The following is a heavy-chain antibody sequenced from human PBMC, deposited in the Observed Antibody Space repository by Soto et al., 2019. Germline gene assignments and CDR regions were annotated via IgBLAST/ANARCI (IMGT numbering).Heavy chain of an antibody. CDR3: ARDSEYCSSTSCYTNYYYGMDV. J-gene: IGHJ6*02. V-gene: IGHV1-69*13. D-gene: IGHD2-2*02. CDR2: IIPIFGTA. CDR1: GGTFSSYA. Sequence: RASVKVSCKASGGTFSSYAISWVRQAPGQGLEWMGGIIPIFGTANYAQKFQGRVTITADESTSTAYMELSSLRSEDMAVYYCARDSEYCSSTSCYTNYYYGMDVWGQGTTVTVSS.